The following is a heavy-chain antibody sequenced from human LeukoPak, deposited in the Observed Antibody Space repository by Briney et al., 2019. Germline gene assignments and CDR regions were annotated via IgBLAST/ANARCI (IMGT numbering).Heavy chain of an antibody. D-gene: IGHD6-13*01. CDR3: ARHLVSGSSWYFYYFDY. J-gene: IGHJ4*02. CDR1: GGSISSYY. Sequence: SETLSLTCTVSGGSISSYYWSWIRQPPGKGLEWIGYIYYSGSTNYNPPLKSRVTISVDTSKNQFSLKLSSVTAADTAVYYCARHLVSGSSWYFYYFDYWGQGTLVTVSS. CDR2: IYYSGST. V-gene: IGHV4-59*08.